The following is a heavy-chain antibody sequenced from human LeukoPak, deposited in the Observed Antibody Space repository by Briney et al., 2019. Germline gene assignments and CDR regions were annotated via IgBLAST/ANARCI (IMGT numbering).Heavy chain of an antibody. CDR1: GFTFSSYA. D-gene: IGHD2-15*01. Sequence: GGSLRLSCAASGFTFSSYAMSWVRQAPGKGLEWVSAISGSGGSTYYADSVKGRFTISRDNSKNTLYLQMNSLRAEDTAVYYCAKDRKIFFSCSGGSCFFDYWGQGTLVTVSS. J-gene: IGHJ4*02. CDR3: AKDRKIFFSCSGGSCFFDY. CDR2: ISGSGGST. V-gene: IGHV3-23*01.